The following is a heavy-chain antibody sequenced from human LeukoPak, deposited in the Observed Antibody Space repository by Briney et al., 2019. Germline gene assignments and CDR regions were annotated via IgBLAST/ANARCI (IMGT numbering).Heavy chain of an antibody. Sequence: PGGSLRLSCAASGFTFSSYAMHWVRQAPGKGLEWVAVISYDGSNKYYADSVKGRFTISRDNSKNTLYLRMNSLRAEDTAVYYCARGWELLDYWGQGTLVTVSS. D-gene: IGHD1-26*01. CDR1: GFTFSSYA. J-gene: IGHJ4*02. CDR2: ISYDGSNK. V-gene: IGHV3-30-3*01. CDR3: ARGWELLDY.